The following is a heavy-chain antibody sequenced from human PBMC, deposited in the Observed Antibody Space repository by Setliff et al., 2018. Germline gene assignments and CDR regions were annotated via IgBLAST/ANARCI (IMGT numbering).Heavy chain of an antibody. V-gene: IGHV1-18*01. D-gene: IGHD3-22*01. CDR2: INNYSFKT. CDR3: ARINFYVSSGYYYAPDY. J-gene: IGHJ4*02. CDR1: GYTFTNYG. Sequence: GASVKVSCKTSGYTFTNYGITWVRQAPGQGLEWMGWINNYSFKTNYPQKFLDRVTMTTDTSTSTAYMELKSLRSDDTAVYYCARINFYVSSGYYYAPDYWGQGTLVTVSS.